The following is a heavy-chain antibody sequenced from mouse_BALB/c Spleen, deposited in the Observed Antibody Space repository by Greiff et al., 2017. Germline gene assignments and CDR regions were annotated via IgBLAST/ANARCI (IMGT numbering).Heavy chain of an antibody. CDR3: ARSESITTVVEIPGMDY. CDR2: IYPGDGDT. Sequence: QVQLKQSGAELVRPGSSVKISCKASGYAFSSYWMNWVKQRPGQGLEWIGQIYPGDGDTNYNGKFKGKATLTADKSSSTAYMQLSSLTSEDSAVYFCARSESITTVVEIPGMDYWGQGTSVTVSS. J-gene: IGHJ4*01. D-gene: IGHD1-1*01. V-gene: IGHV1-80*01. CDR1: GYAFSSYW.